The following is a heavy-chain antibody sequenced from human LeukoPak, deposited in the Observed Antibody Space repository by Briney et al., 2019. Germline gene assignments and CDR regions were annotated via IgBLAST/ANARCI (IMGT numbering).Heavy chain of an antibody. V-gene: IGHV3-33*01. J-gene: IGHJ4*02. CDR2: IWYDGSNK. CDR1: GFTFSSYG. CDR3: ARDGRTVYDYYDSSGLGY. D-gene: IGHD3-22*01. Sequence: PRGSLRLSCAASGFTFSSYGMHWVRKAPGKGLEWVAVIWYDGSNKYYADSVKGRFTISRDNSKNTLYLQMNSLRAEDTAVYYCARDGRTVYDYYDSSGLGYWGQGTLVTVSS.